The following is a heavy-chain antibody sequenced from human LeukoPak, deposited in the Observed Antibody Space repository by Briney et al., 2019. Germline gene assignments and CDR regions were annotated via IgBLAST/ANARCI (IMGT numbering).Heavy chain of an antibody. D-gene: IGHD2-2*03. CDR3: ARAGYCSSTSCIYYYYYYMDV. CDR2: INHSGST. CDR1: GGSFSGYY. Sequence: SETLSLTCAVYGGSFSGYYWSWIRQPPGKGLEWIGEINHSGSTNYNPSLKSRVTISVDTSKNQFSLKLSSVTAADTAVYYCARAGYCSSTSCIYYYYYYMDVWGKGTTVTVSS. V-gene: IGHV4-34*01. J-gene: IGHJ6*03.